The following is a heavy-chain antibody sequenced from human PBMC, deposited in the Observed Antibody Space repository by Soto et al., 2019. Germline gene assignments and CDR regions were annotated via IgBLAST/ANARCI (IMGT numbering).Heavy chain of an antibody. Sequence: SETLSLTCTVSGGSISSGCYYWSWIRQHPGKGLEWIGYIYYIGSTYYNPSLKSRVTISVDTSKNQFSLKLSSVTAADTAVYYCARGRIVVVTEKWFDPWGQGTLVTVSS. J-gene: IGHJ5*02. V-gene: IGHV4-31*03. CDR3: ARGRIVVVTEKWFDP. CDR2: IYYIGST. CDR1: GGSISSGCYY. D-gene: IGHD2-21*02.